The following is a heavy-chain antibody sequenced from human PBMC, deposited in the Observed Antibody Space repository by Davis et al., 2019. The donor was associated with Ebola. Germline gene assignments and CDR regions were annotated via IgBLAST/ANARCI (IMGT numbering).Heavy chain of an antibody. CDR1: GGSFSGYY. Sequence: PSETLSLTCAVYGGSFSGYYWSWIRQPPGKGLEWIGEINHSGSTNYNPSLKSRVTISVDTSKNQFSLKLSSVTAADTAVYYCARGNRVGADYVWGSYRHPYYFDYWGQGTLVTVSS. V-gene: IGHV4-34*01. CDR2: INHSGST. D-gene: IGHD3-16*02. CDR3: ARGNRVGADYVWGSYRHPYYFDY. J-gene: IGHJ4*02.